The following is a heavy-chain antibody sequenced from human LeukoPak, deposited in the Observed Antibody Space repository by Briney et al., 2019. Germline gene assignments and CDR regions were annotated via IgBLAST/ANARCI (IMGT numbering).Heavy chain of an antibody. D-gene: IGHD1-26*01. CDR2: IKQDGSEK. CDR1: GFTFSSYW. CDR3: ARVQWELRGVGSYFEY. V-gene: IGHV3-7*01. Sequence: QTGGSLRLSCVVSGFTFSSYWMSWVRQAPGKGLEWVDNIKQDGSEKYYVDSVKGRFTMSRDNAKNSLYLQMNSLRAEDTAVYYCARVQWELRGVGSYFEYWGQGALVTVSS. J-gene: IGHJ4*02.